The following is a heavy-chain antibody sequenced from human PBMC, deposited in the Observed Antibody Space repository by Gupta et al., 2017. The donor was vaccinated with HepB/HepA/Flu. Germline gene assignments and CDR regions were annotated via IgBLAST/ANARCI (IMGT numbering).Heavy chain of an antibody. V-gene: IGHV3-48*02. Sequence: EVQLVESGGGLVQPGGSLRLSCATSGFTFSRYGMNWVRQAPGKGLEWISYISSGTSTIYYADSVRGRFTISRDNAKDSLYLQMNSLRDEDTAVYYCARDLERHSGSSYWGQGTLVTVSS. J-gene: IGHJ4*02. CDR2: ISSGTSTI. CDR3: ARDLERHSGSSY. D-gene: IGHD1-26*01. CDR1: GFTFSRYG.